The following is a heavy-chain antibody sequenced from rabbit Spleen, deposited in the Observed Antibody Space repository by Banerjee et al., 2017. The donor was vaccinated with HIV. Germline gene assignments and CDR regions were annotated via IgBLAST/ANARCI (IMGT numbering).Heavy chain of an antibody. CDR3: ARDGIDYNAWDLDL. CDR2: IYTGSGTT. Sequence: QSLEESGGDLVKPGASLTLTCTASGFSFSSRYYMCWVRQAPGKGLEWIGCIYTGSGTTWYASWAKGRFTISKTSSTTVTLQMTSLTVADTATYFCARDGIDYNAWDLDLWGPGTLVTVS. D-gene: IGHD1-1*01. V-gene: IGHV1S40*01. CDR1: GFSFSSRYY. J-gene: IGHJ4*01.